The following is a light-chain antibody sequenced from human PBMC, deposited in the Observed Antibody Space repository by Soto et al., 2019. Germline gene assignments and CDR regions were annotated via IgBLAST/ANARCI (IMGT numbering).Light chain of an antibody. Sequence: QYVLTQPPSVSGAPGQRVTISCTGSSSNIGAGYDVHWYQQLPGTAPKLLIYGNSNRPSGVPDRFSGSKSGTSASLAITGLQAEDEADYYCQSYDSSLSGRVVFGGGTKLTVL. CDR3: QSYDSSLSGRVV. CDR2: GNS. V-gene: IGLV1-40*01. J-gene: IGLJ2*01. CDR1: SSNIGAGYD.